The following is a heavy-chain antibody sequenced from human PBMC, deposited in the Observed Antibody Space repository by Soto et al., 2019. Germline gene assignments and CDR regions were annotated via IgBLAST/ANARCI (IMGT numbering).Heavy chain of an antibody. CDR2: LYWDGEW. D-gene: IGHD3-22*01. Sequence: QITLKESGPTLVKPTQTLTLTCTFSGFSLSTNRMGVGWIRQPPGKALEWLALLYWDGEWRFSPSLESRLTITKYTSKNEVVLAMTNMDRVDTTTYYCAHTRDDHNSGCYYPLFDYWGQGTLVTV. CDR3: AHTRDDHNSGCYYPLFDY. V-gene: IGHV2-5*02. J-gene: IGHJ4*02. CDR1: GFSLSTNRMG.